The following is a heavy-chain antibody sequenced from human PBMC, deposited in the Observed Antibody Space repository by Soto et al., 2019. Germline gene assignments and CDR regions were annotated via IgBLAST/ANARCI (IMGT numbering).Heavy chain of an antibody. CDR3: AREREEGYCSGGSCSNNWFDP. CDR2: ISSSSSYI. J-gene: IGHJ5*02. CDR1: GFTFSSYS. D-gene: IGHD2-15*01. V-gene: IGHV3-21*01. Sequence: GGSLRLSCAASGFTFSSYSMNWVRQAPGKGLEWVSSISSSSSYIYYADSVKGRFTISRDNAKNSLYLQMNSLRAEDTAVYYCAREREEGYCSGGSCSNNWFDPWGQGTLVTVSS.